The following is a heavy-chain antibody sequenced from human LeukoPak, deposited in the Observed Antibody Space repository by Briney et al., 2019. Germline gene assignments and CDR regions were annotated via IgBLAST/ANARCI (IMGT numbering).Heavy chain of an antibody. CDR1: GYTFTDYY. V-gene: IGHV1-2*02. CDR2: IDPDGGGT. CDR3: AGVSGRSGPLEY. Sequence: GASVKVSCKASGYTFTDYYMHWVRQAPGQGLEWMGWIDPDGGGTNYAQMFQGRVTMTRDTSISTAYMELSSLRSDDTAIYYCAGVSGRSGPLEYWGQGTLVTVSS. D-gene: IGHD3-3*01. J-gene: IGHJ4*02.